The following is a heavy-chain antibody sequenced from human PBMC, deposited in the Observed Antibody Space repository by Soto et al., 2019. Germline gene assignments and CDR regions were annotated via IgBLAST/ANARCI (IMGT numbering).Heavy chain of an antibody. V-gene: IGHV3-7*05. Sequence: GGSLRLSCAASGFTFSSYWMSWVRQAPGKGLEWVANIKQDGSEKYYVDSVKGRLIISRDKSKNTVDLQMNSLRAEDTAVYYFAKVGPYDWGSYMFRYNWLGPGGPGTLVTVSS. CDR2: IKQDGSEK. D-gene: IGHD3-16*01. CDR3: AKVGPYDWGSYMFRYNWLGP. J-gene: IGHJ5*02. CDR1: GFTFSSYW.